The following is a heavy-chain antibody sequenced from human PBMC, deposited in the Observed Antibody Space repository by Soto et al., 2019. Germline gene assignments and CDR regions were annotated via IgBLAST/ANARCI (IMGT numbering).Heavy chain of an antibody. CDR3: PHRAGLQRKYNGGYFDF. V-gene: IGHV2-5*02. CDR2: IYWDDDK. Sequence: QITLKESGPTRVKPTQTLTLTCTFSGFSLSTSGVGVGWIRQPPGKALERLALIYWDDDKRYSPSLKSRLTCTTDTSKNQVVLTMTTMDPVDTATNYCPHRAGLQRKYNGGYFDFWVQGALVTVSS. J-gene: IGHJ4*02. D-gene: IGHD1-20*01. CDR1: GFSLSTSGVG.